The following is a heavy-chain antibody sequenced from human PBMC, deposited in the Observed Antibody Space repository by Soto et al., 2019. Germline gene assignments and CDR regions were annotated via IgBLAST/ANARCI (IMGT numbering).Heavy chain of an antibody. J-gene: IGHJ3*02. CDR3: ARHGVNSPFRI. Sequence: GASVKVSCKASGYTFTNYYMHWVRQAPGQGLEWMGMINPRGGRTTYPQKFQGRVTMTTDTSTSTVYMELSSLRSEDTAVYYCARHGVNSPFRIWGQGTMVTVS. CDR1: GYTFTNYY. CDR2: INPRGGRT. D-gene: IGHD3-3*01. V-gene: IGHV1-46*01.